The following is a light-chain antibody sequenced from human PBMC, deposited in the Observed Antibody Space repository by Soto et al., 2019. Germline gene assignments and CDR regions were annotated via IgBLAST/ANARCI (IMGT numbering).Light chain of an antibody. V-gene: IGKV3D-15*01. CDR1: QTVSSN. Sequence: EIVMTQSPATLSVSPGERATLSCRASQTVSSNLAWFQQTPGQAPRLLISSASIRATGIPARFSASGSGTAFTLTISSLQSEDFAIYYCLHYDDWPFTFGQGTKLEIK. CDR2: SAS. CDR3: LHYDDWPFT. J-gene: IGKJ2*01.